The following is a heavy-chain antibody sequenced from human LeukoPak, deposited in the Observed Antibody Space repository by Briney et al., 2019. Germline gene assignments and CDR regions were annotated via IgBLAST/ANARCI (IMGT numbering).Heavy chain of an antibody. Sequence: ASVKVPCKASGYTFTDYYMHWVRQAPGQGLEWMGWINPKSGGTNYAQKFQGRVTMTRDTSISTAYMELSRLRSDDTAVYYCARGYYYDSSGSTFDFWGQGTLVTVSS. D-gene: IGHD3-22*01. CDR3: ARGYYYDSSGSTFDF. J-gene: IGHJ4*02. CDR2: INPKSGGT. CDR1: GYTFTDYY. V-gene: IGHV1-2*02.